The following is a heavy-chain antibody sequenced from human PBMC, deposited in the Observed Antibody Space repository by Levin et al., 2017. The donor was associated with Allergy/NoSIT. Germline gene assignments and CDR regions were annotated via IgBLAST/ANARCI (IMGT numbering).Heavy chain of an antibody. D-gene: IGHD5-18*01. CDR3: ARARGYSYGPRDYYYYYMDV. J-gene: IGHJ6*03. V-gene: IGHV3-53*01. CDR2: IYSDGST. Sequence: ASVKVSCAASGFTVSSNYMTWVRQAPGKGLELVSLIYSDGSTYYADSVKGRFTISRDNSKNTLYLQMNSLRAEDTAVYYCARARGYSYGPRDYYYYYMDVWGKGTTVTVSS. CDR1: GFTVSSNY.